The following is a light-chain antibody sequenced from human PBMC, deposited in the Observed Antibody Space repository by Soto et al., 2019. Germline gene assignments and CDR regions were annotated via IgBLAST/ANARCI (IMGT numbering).Light chain of an antibody. J-gene: IGKJ4*01. V-gene: IGKV1-5*03. CDR2: KAS. Sequence: DIQLTQSPSTLSASVGDRVTITCRASQSISNWLAWYQQKPGNAPNLLIYKASSLQSGVPSRFSGSRSGTEFTLTISSLQPDDFATYYCQQYNSYPLTFGGGTKVEIK. CDR1: QSISNW. CDR3: QQYNSYPLT.